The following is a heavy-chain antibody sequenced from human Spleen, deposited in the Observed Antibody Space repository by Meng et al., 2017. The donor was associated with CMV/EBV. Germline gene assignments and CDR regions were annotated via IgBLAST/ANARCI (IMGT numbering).Heavy chain of an antibody. CDR1: GFTFSPYT. CDR3: ATDLRRALLNWDR. Sequence: GESLKISCTASGFTFSPYTIHWVRRAPGKGLEWVAVISSDGSDKDYADSVKGRFTLSRDNSKSTVFLQMDSLRPQDTAVYYCATDLRRALLNWDRWGQGTLVTVSS. D-gene: IGHD1-20*01. J-gene: IGHJ5*02. CDR2: ISSDGSDK. V-gene: IGHV3-30*04.